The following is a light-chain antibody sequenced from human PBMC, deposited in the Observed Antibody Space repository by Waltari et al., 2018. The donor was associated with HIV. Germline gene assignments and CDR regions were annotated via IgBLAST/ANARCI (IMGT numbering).Light chain of an antibody. CDR3: VLYMGGAWV. CDR2: STN. Sequence: QTVVTQEPSFSVSPGGTVTLTCGLRSDSVSTTHYASWYRQTPGQAPRTLIYSTNVLSSVVPDRFSGSILGNKAALTITGAQADDECHYYCVLYMGGAWVFGGGTKLTVL. CDR1: SDSVSTTHY. V-gene: IGLV8-61*01. J-gene: IGLJ3*02.